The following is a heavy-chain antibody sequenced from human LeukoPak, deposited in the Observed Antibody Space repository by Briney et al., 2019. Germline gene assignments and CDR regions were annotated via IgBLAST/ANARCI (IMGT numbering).Heavy chain of an antibody. CDR2: IRYDGSNK. D-gene: IGHD6-19*01. CDR3: AKDRLGVAVALTDFDY. V-gene: IGHV3-30*02. Sequence: GGSLRLSCAASGFTFSSYGMHWVRLAPGKGLEWVAFIRYDGSNKYYADSVKGRFTISRDNSKNTPYLQMNSLRAEDTAVYYCAKDRLGVAVALTDFDYWGQGTLVTVSS. J-gene: IGHJ4*02. CDR1: GFTFSSYG.